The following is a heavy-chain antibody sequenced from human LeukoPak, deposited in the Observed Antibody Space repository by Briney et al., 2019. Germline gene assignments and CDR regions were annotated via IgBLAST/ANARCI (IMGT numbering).Heavy chain of an antibody. J-gene: IGHJ4*02. Sequence: GGSLRLSCAASGFTFSGYWMTWVRQAPGQGLECVANIREDGSGKNYVDSVKVRFTISRDNAKNSLYLQMNSLRAEDAAVYFCARLWRGGGDYWGQGTLVTVSS. CDR3: ARLWRGGGDY. CDR1: GFTFSGYW. D-gene: IGHD3-3*01. V-gene: IGHV3-7*01. CDR2: IREDGSGK.